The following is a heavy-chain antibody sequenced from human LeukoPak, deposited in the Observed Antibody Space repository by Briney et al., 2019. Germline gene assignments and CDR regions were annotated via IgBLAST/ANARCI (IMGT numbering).Heavy chain of an antibody. D-gene: IGHD6-19*01. CDR1: GYSISSANY. CDR2: LYHSGAT. J-gene: IGHJ5*02. Sequence: SETLSLTCKVSGYSISSANYWGWIRQPPGKGLEWIASLYHSGATYYNPSLRSRVTVSVDTSKSQFSLQLSSVAAADTAVYYCARWGSGLSFRWFDPWGQGTLVTVSS. V-gene: IGHV4-38-2*02. CDR3: ARWGSGLSFRWFDP.